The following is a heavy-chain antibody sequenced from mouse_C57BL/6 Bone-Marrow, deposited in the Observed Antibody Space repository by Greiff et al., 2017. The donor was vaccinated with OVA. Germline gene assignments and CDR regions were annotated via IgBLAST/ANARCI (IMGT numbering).Heavy chain of an antibody. CDR3: ARDYGSSCFAY. Sequence: EVQLQQSGPELVKPGASVKISCKASGYSFTGYYMNWVKRSPEKSLEWIGEINPSTGGTTYNQKFKAKATLTVDKSSSTAYMQLKRLTSEDSAVYYCARDYGSSCFAYWGQGTLVTVSA. J-gene: IGHJ3*01. V-gene: IGHV1-42*01. CDR1: GYSFTGYY. CDR2: INPSTGGT. D-gene: IGHD1-1*01.